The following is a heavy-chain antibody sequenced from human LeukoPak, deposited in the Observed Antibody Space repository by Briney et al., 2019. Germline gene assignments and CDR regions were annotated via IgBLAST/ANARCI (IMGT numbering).Heavy chain of an antibody. CDR3: ARDGTTSNYYYYMDV. CDR2: ISSSSSYI. Sequence: GGSLRLSCAASGFIFSSYSMNWVRQAPGKGRGWVSYISSSSSYIHYADSVKGRFTISRDNAKNSLYLQMNSLRAEDTAVYYCARDGTTSNYYYYMDVWGKGTTVTVSS. V-gene: IGHV3-21*01. CDR1: GFIFSSYS. D-gene: IGHD1-7*01. J-gene: IGHJ6*03.